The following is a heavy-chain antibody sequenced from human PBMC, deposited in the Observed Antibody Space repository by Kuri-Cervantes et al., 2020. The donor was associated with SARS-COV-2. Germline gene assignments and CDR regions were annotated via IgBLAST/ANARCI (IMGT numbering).Heavy chain of an antibody. Sequence: GESLKISCAASGFTFITYTMNWVRQAPGEGLEWISSISSGSNYIYYADSVKGRFTISRDNAKNSLYLQMNSLRAEDTAVYYCARGRYDFWSGFFPPTFWGQGTLVTVSS. CDR2: ISSGSNYI. CDR1: GFTFITYT. V-gene: IGHV3-21*01. D-gene: IGHD3-3*01. CDR3: ARGRYDFWSGFFPPTF. J-gene: IGHJ4*02.